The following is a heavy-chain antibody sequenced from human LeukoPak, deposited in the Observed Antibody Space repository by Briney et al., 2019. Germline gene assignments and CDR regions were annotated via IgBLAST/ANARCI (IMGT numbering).Heavy chain of an antibody. CDR3: ARANYDFWSGYYFDY. D-gene: IGHD3-3*01. CDR2: IYYSGST. J-gene: IGHJ4*02. CDR1: GGSISSGDYY. V-gene: IGHV4-30-4*01. Sequence: SETLSLTCTVSGGSISSGDYYWSWIRQSPGKGLEWIGYIYYSGSTYYNPSLKSRVTISVDTSKNQFSLKLSSVTAADTAVYYCARANYDFWSGYYFDYWGQGTLVTVSS.